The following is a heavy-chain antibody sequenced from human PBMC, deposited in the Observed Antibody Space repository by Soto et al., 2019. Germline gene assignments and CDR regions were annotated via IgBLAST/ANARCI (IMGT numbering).Heavy chain of an antibody. V-gene: IGHV3-7*01. J-gene: IGHJ6*03. Sequence: GGLQRLSYTASGCNISSHWMSRVRQAPGKGLEWVANIKQDGSEKYYVDSVKGRFTISRDNAKNSLYLQMNSLRAEDTAVYYCAREAGHCSGGCCYLVCDCYFYYYMDVLRKGTTDTVSS. CDR2: IKQDGSEK. D-gene: IGHD2-15*01. CDR3: AREAGHCSGGCCYLVCDCYFYYYMDV. CDR1: GCNISSHW.